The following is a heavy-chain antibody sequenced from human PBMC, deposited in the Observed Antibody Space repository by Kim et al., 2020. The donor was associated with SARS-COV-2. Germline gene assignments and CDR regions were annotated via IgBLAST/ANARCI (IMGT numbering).Heavy chain of an antibody. CDR3: LGGYYFDY. V-gene: IGHV1-3*01. CDR2: GNGDT. J-gene: IGHJ4*02. Sequence: GNGDTIYSQKFQGRVTFTTDTSASTAYMGLSCLRSEDSAVYYCLGGYYFDYWGQGTLVTVSS. D-gene: IGHD2-15*01.